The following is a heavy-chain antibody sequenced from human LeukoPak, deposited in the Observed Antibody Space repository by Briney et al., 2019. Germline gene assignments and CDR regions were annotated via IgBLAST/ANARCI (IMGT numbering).Heavy chain of an antibody. V-gene: IGHV3-48*04. CDR3: ARDPKGYCSSTSCHYHPYYYYGMDV. CDR2: ISSSGSTI. D-gene: IGHD2-2*01. CDR1: GFTFSSYS. Sequence: PGGSLRLSCAASGFTFSSYSMNWVRQALGKGLEWVSYISSSGSTIYYADSVKGRFTISRDNAKNSLYLQMNSLRAEDTAVYYCARDPKGYCSSTSCHYHPYYYYGMDVWGQGTTVTVSS. J-gene: IGHJ6*02.